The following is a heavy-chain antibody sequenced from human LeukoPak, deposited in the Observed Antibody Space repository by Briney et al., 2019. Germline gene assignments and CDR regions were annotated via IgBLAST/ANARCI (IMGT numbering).Heavy chain of an antibody. CDR1: GYTFSNYD. Sequence: ASVRVSCKTSGYTFSNYDVNWVRQATGQGLEWMGWMNPNTGTTGYAEKFQGRVTFSRDTSKTTAYMEVSSLRSDDTAVYYCAAVDTAMVLFDYWGQGTLVTVSS. J-gene: IGHJ4*02. CDR3: AAVDTAMVLFDY. D-gene: IGHD5-18*01. V-gene: IGHV1-8*03. CDR2: MNPNTGTT.